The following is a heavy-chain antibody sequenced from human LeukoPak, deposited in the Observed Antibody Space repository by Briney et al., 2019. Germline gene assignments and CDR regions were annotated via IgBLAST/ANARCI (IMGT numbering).Heavy chain of an antibody. CDR3: ARVSYDIGY. CDR1: GFTFSSYS. D-gene: IGHD3-22*01. V-gene: IGHV3-48*02. CDR2: ISSSSSTI. J-gene: IGHJ4*02. Sequence: GGSLRLSCAASGFTFSSYSMNWVRQAPGKGLEWVSYISSSSSTIYYADSVKGRFTISRDNAKNSLCLQMNSLRDEDTAVYYCARVSYDIGYWGQGTLVTVSS.